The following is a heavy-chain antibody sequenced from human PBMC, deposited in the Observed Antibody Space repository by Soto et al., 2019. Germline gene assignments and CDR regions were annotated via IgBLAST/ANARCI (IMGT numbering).Heavy chain of an antibody. J-gene: IGHJ4*02. V-gene: IGHV1-69*06. D-gene: IGHD1-26*01. CDR1: GGTFSSYA. Sequence: SVKVSCKASGGTFSSYAISWVRQAPGQGLEWMGGIIPIFGTANYAQKFQGRVTITADKSTSTAYMELSSLRSEDTAVYYCARAQSVGATKGYYFDYWGQGTLVTVSS. CDR3: ARAQSVGATKGYYFDY. CDR2: IIPIFGTA.